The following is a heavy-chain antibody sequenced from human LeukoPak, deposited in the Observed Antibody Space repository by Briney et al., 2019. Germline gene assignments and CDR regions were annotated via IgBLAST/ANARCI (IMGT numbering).Heavy chain of an antibody. CDR2: INHSGST. D-gene: IGHD3-9*01. J-gene: IGHJ4*02. CDR1: GGSFSGYY. V-gene: IGHV4-34*01. Sequence: SETLPLTCAVYGGSFSGYYWSWIRQPPGKGLEWIGEINHSGSTNYNPSLKSRVTISVDTSKNQFSLKLSSVTAADTAVYYCARGLRYFDWWYYFDYWGQGTLVTVSS. CDR3: ARGLRYFDWWYYFDY.